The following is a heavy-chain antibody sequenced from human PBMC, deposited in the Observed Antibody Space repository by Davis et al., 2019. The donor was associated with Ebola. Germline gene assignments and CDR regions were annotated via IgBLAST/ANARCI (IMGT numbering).Heavy chain of an antibody. J-gene: IGHJ4*02. CDR2: VNPKSGGT. CDR3: ASYCWSPNCMGDF. D-gene: IGHD3-3*01. V-gene: IGHV1-2*02. CDR1: GDTFTGYY. Sequence: ASVKVSCKTSGDTFTGYYIHWVRQAPGQGLEWMGWVNPKSGGTASAQKFRGRVTMTRDTSIRTAYLELSGLRSDDTATFYCASYCWSPNCMGDFWGQGTLVTVSS.